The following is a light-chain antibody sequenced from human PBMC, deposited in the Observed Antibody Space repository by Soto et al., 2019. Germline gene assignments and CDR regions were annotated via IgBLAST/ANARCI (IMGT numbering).Light chain of an antibody. CDR2: GAS. J-gene: IGKJ2*01. Sequence: EIVMTQSPATLSVSPGERVTISCRASESLSTYLAWYQQKPGQAPRLLIYGASTKATGIPARFSGSGSATDFTLTISSLQSEDVAIYYCQSYNDWPFTFGQGTKLEI. CDR3: QSYNDWPFT. V-gene: IGKV3-15*01. CDR1: ESLSTY.